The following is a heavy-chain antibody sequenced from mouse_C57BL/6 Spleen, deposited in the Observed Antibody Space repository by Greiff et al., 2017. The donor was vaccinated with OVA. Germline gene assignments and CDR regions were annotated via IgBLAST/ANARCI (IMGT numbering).Heavy chain of an antibody. CDR2: INYDGSST. CDR1: GFTFSDYY. V-gene: IGHV5-16*01. J-gene: IGHJ3*01. CDR3: ARDDVYYSAY. Sequence: VQLVESEAGLVQPGTSMKLSCTASGFTFSDYYMPWVRQVPGKGLEWVADINYDGSSTYYIDALKGRYIISIDNATNILYLQMSSLKSEDTATYYCARDDVYYSAYWGQGTLVTVSA. D-gene: IGHD2-3*01.